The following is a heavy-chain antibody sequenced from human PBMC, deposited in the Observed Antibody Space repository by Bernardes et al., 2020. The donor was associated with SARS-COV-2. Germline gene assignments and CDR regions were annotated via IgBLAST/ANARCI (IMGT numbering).Heavy chain of an antibody. J-gene: IGHJ4*02. V-gene: IGHV3-74*01. CDR2: INSDGSIT. CDR3: ARAMHYDFWSGYFPED. CDR1: GFTFNNYW. Sequence: GGSLRLSCAASGFTFNNYWMHWVRQAPGKGLVWVSRINSDGSITSYADSVKGRFTISRDNAKNTLYLQMNSLRAEDTAMYYCARAMHYDFWSGYFPEDWGQGTLVTVSS. D-gene: IGHD3-3*01.